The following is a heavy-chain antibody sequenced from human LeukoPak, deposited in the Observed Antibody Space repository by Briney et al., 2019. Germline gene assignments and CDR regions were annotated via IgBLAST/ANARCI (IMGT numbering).Heavy chain of an antibody. CDR2: IYSGGSP. CDR1: GFTVSSNY. V-gene: IGHV3-66*02. D-gene: IGHD6-25*01. J-gene: IGHJ4*02. CDR3: ALSAPDYYFDY. Sequence: AGGSLRLSCAASGFTVSSNYMSWVRQAPGKGLEWVSVIYSGGSPYYADSVKGRFTISRDNSKNTLYLQMNSLRAEDTAVYYCALSAPDYYFDYWGQGTLVTVSS.